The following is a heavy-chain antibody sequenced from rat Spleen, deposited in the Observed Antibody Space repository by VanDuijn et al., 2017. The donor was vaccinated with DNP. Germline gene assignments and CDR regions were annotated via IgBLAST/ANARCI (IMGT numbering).Heavy chain of an antibody. V-gene: IGHV2-43*01. CDR2: IWTGGGT. D-gene: IGHD1-2*01. CDR3: TRGRIYPFDY. Sequence: QVQLKESGPGLVQPSQTLSLACTVSGFSLTSYHVHWVRQPSGKGLEWLGVIWTGGGTEFNSALKSRLSISRETSKSQVFLKMSSLQTEDTATFFCTRGRIYPFDYWGQGVMVTVSS. CDR1: GFSLTSYH. J-gene: IGHJ2*01.